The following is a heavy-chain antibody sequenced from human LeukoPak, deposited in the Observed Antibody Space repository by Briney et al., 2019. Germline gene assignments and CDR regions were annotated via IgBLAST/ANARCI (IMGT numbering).Heavy chain of an antibody. Sequence: GGSLRLSCAASGFTFSSYGMHWVRQAPGKGLEWVSVMYRGGSTYYADSVQGRFTMSRDNSKNTLYLQMNSLRAEDTAVYYCARDGGAAAGYWGQGTLVTVSS. D-gene: IGHD6-13*01. CDR1: GFTFSSYG. CDR3: ARDGGAAAGY. J-gene: IGHJ4*02. CDR2: MYRGGST. V-gene: IGHV3-66*01.